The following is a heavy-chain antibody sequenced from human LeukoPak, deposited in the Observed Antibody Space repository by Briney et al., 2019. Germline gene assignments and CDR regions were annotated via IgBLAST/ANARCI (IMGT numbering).Heavy chain of an antibody. J-gene: IGHJ4*02. CDR3: ARARGAEAIDY. Sequence: SETLSLTCTVSGGSISSYYWSWIRQPPGKGLEWIGYIYYSGSTNYNPSLKSRVTISVDTSKNQFSLKLTSVTAADTAVYYCARARGAEAIDYWGQGTLVTVSS. CDR2: IYYSGST. CDR1: GGSISSYY. V-gene: IGHV4-59*12. D-gene: IGHD6-25*01.